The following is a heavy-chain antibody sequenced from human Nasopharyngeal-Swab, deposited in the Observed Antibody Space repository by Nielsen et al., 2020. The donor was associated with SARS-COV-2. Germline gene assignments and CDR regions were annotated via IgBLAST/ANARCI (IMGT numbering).Heavy chain of an antibody. J-gene: IGHJ4*02. D-gene: IGHD4-17*01. CDR3: ARVYYGDYAFDY. CDR2: IYYSGST. Sequence: PGKGLEWIGYIYYSGSTNYNPSLKSRVTISVDTSKNQFSLKLSSVTAADTAVYYCARVYYGDYAFDYRGQGTLVTVSS. V-gene: IGHV4-59*13.